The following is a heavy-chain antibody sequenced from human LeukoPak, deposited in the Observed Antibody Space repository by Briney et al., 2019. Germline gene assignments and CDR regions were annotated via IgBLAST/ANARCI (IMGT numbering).Heavy chain of an antibody. CDR3: ARAPSYDAFDI. CDR1: GFTFSDYY. V-gene: IGHV3-11*01. CDR2: ISSSGSTI. Sequence: PGGSLRLSRAASGFTFSDYYMTWIRQAPGKGLEWVSYISSSGSTIYYADSVKGRFTISRDNAKNSLYLQMNSLRAEDTAVYCCARAPSYDAFDIWGQGTMVTVSS. J-gene: IGHJ3*02. D-gene: IGHD3-10*01.